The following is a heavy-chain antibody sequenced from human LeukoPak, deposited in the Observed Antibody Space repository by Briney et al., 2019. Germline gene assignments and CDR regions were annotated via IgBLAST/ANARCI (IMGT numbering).Heavy chain of an antibody. CDR3: TTVWYSSGWMIDY. V-gene: IGHV3-15*01. CDR2: IKSKTDGGTT. Sequence: GGSLRVSCAASGFTFSNTWMSCVRQAPGKGLEWVGRIKSKTDGGTTDYAAPVKGRFTISRDDSKNTLYLQMNSLKIEDTAVYYCTTVWYSSGWMIDYRGQGTLVTVSS. D-gene: IGHD6-19*01. J-gene: IGHJ4*02. CDR1: GFTFSNTW.